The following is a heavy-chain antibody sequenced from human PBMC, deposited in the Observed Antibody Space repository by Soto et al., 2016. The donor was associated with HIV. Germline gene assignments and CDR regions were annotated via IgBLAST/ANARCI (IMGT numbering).Heavy chain of an antibody. J-gene: IGHJ6*02. CDR1: GFTFSSYS. CDR3: ARAYVAYGMDV. V-gene: IGHV3-21*01. D-gene: IGHD5-12*01. Sequence: EVQLVESGGGLVKPGGSQRLSCAASGFTFSSYSMNRVRQAPGKGLEWVSSISSSSSYIYYADSVKGRFTISRDNAKNSVYLQMNSLRAEDTGVYYCARAYVAYGMDVWGQGTTVTVSS. CDR2: ISSSSSYI.